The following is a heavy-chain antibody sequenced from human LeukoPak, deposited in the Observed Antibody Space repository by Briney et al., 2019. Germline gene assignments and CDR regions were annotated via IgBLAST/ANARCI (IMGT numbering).Heavy chain of an antibody. CDR2: IYTSGST. Sequence: SETLSLTCTVSGGSIRNYYWSWIRQPAGKGLEWIGRIYTSGSTNYNPSLKSRVTISVDKSKNQFSLKLSSVTAADTAVYYCARGPPYSSGWHWGHPFDYWGQGTLVTVSS. J-gene: IGHJ4*02. CDR3: ARGPPYSSGWHWGHPFDY. CDR1: GGSIRNYY. D-gene: IGHD6-19*01. V-gene: IGHV4-4*07.